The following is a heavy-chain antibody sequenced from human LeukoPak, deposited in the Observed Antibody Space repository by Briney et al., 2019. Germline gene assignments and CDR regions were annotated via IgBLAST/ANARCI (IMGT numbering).Heavy chain of an antibody. CDR2: IYYSGST. D-gene: IGHD6-13*01. J-gene: IGHJ5*02. V-gene: IGHV4-59*01. CDR3: ARARFDSSSRAGWFDP. Sequence: PSETLSLTCTVSGGSISRFYWSWIRQPPGKGLEWIGYIYYSGSTHYNPSLKSLDTLSVDTHKNPFSLNQNSVTAAHPAVYYCARARFDSSSRAGWFDPWGQGTLVTVSS. CDR1: GGSISRFY.